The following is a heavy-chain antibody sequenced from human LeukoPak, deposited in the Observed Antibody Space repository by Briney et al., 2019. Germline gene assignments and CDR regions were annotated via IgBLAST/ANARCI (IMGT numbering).Heavy chain of an antibody. CDR3: AKPAYYYDSSGYAYYFDY. J-gene: IGHJ4*02. CDR2: INSDGSST. D-gene: IGHD3-22*01. Sequence: PGGSLRLSCAASGFTFSSYWMHWVRQAPGKGLVWVSRINSDGSSTSYADSVKGRFTISRDNAKNTLYLQMNSLRAEDTAVYYCAKPAYYYDSSGYAYYFDYWGQGTLVTVSS. CDR1: GFTFSSYW. V-gene: IGHV3-74*01.